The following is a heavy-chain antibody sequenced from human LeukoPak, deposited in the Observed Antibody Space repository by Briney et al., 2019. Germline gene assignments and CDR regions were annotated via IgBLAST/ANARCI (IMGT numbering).Heavy chain of an antibody. D-gene: IGHD2-2*01. Sequence: PWASLKLSCTASGVTFSSYAINWVRQAPGQGLEWVGVIISIFSTTNYAQKFQGRVTITADESTSTAYMELSSLRSEDTAVYYCALADIVVVPAAHYYYYGMDVWGKGTTVTVSS. V-gene: IGHV1-69*01. CDR3: ALADIVVVPAAHYYYYGMDV. CDR2: IISIFSTT. CDR1: GVTFSSYA. J-gene: IGHJ6*04.